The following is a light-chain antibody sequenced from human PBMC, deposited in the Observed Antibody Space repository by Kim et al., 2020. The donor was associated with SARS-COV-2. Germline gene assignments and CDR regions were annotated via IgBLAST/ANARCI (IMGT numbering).Light chain of an antibody. CDR3: TSYTSTYAYV. J-gene: IGLJ1*01. CDR2: DVS. V-gene: IGLV2-14*03. Sequence: GQSITISCTGTNSDVGVYNYVSWYQQHPGKAPKVMIYDVSKRASGVSNRFSGSKSGNTASLTISGLQPEDEADYYCTSYTSTYAYVFGTGTKVTVL. CDR1: NSDVGVYNY.